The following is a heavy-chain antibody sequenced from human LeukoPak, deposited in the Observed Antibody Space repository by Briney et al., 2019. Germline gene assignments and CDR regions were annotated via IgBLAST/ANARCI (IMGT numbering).Heavy chain of an antibody. CDR1: GASISSYY. V-gene: IGHV4-4*08. CDR3: ARVIHIAAAGTYDY. CDR2: VFNGGSP. Sequence: SETLSLTCTVSGASISSYYWSWIRQPPGKGLEWIGNVFNGGSPNYNPSLKSRVTVSFDTSKNQFSLHLSSVTAADTAVYYCARVIHIAAAGTYDYWGQGTLVTVSS. D-gene: IGHD6-13*01. J-gene: IGHJ4*02.